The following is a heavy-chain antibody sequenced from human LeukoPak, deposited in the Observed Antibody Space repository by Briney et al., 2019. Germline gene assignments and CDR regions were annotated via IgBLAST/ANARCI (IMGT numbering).Heavy chain of an antibody. V-gene: IGHV3-30*18. CDR1: GLTFNNYG. CDR3: AKDRETTASGTFDF. Sequence: GGSLRLSCAASGLTFNNYGMHYVRQAPGKGLEWVAVISDDGRNKNYADSVKGRFTISRDSSNNTLYLQMNSLRAEDTGVYFCAKDRETTASGTFDFRGQGTLVTVSS. CDR2: ISDDGRNK. J-gene: IGHJ4*02. D-gene: IGHD6-13*01.